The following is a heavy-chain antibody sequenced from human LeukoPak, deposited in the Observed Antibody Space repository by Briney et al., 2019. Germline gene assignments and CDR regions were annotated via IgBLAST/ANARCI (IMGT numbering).Heavy chain of an antibody. V-gene: IGHV3-33*01. CDR3: ARLSGMDV. CDR2: IWYDGSDK. CDR1: GFTFSSYG. J-gene: IGHJ6*02. Sequence: PGTSLRLSCAASGFTFSSYGMHWVRQAPGKGLEWVAVIWYDGSDKYYADSVKGRFTISRDNSKNTLYLQMNSLRAEDTALYYCARLSGMDVWGQGTTVTVS.